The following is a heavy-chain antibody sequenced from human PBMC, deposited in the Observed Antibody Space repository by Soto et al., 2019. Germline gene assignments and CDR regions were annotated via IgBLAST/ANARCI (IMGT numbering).Heavy chain of an antibody. CDR1: GISFGDDA. CDR3: ARDVGTQMDFWSTSGMDV. CDR2: ITYDGSTK. J-gene: IGHJ6*02. D-gene: IGHD3-3*01. V-gene: IGHV3-30-3*01. Sequence: QVHLVESGGGVVQPGRPLRLSCAASGISFGDDAMHWVRQAPGKGLEWVAVITYDGSTKNYADSVRGRFTISRDNSKSTLYLHTDSLIPDDTAVYYCARDVGTQMDFWSTSGMDVWGQGTTVTVSS.